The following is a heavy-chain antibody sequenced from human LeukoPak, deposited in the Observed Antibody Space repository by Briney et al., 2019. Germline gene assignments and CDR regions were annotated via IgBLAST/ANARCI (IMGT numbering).Heavy chain of an antibody. CDR3: ARDLGWDNVTSFHF. CDR2: AYSGGST. J-gene: IGHJ4*02. Sequence: GGSLRLSCEGSGFSTKGNYMSWVRQTPGKGLEWVAVAYSGGSTNHADAVKGRFSVSRDNSKNTLYLQMNNLRPEDTGVYFCARDLGWDNVTSFHFWGLGTQVLVS. D-gene: IGHD2-15*01. V-gene: IGHV3-53*05. CDR1: GFSTKGNY.